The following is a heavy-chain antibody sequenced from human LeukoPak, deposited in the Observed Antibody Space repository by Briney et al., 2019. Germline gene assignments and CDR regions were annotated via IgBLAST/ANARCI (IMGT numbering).Heavy chain of an antibody. D-gene: IGHD5-18*01. V-gene: IGHV1-8*03. CDR3: ARGVSWSILGSDWGVPIQPGYYFDY. J-gene: IGHJ4*02. Sequence: GASVKVSCKASGYTFTAYYMHWVRQAPGQGLEWMGWMNPNSGNTGYAQKFQGRVTITRNTSISTAYMELSSLRSEDTAVYYCARGVSWSILGSDWGVPIQPGYYFDYWGQGTLVTVSS. CDR1: GYTFTAYY. CDR2: MNPNSGNT.